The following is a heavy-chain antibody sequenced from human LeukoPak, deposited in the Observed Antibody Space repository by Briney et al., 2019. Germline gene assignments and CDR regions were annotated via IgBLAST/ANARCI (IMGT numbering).Heavy chain of an antibody. CDR3: AKDQEWELLGNLDY. J-gene: IGHJ4*02. CDR2: ISGSGGST. D-gene: IGHD1-26*01. CDR1: GFTFSSYA. Sequence: GALRLSCAASGFTFSSYAMSWVRQAPGKGLEWVSAISGSGGSTYYADSVKGRFTISRDNSKNTLYLQMNSLRAEDTAVYYCAKDQEWELLGNLDYWGQGTLVTVSS. V-gene: IGHV3-23*01.